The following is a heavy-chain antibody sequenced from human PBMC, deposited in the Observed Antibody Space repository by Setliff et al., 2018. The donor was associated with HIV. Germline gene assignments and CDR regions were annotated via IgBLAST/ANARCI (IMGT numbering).Heavy chain of an antibody. V-gene: IGHV4-59*08. CDR3: ARHPGPSIRYFDWLLSPEKFFDY. CDR1: GGSISSYY. Sequence: SETLSLTCTVSGGSISSYYWSWIRQPPGKGLEWIGYIYYSGSTNYNPSLKSRVTISIDTSKNQFSLKLSSVTAADTAVYYCARHPGPSIRYFDWLLSPEKFFDYWGQGTLVTVSS. J-gene: IGHJ4*02. D-gene: IGHD3-9*01. CDR2: IYYSGST.